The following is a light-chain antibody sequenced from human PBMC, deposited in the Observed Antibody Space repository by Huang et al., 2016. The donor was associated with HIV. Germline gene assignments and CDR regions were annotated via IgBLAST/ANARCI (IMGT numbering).Light chain of an antibody. V-gene: IGKV3-15*01. Sequence: VMTQSPATLPVSPGERATLSCRARQCVNNNLAWYQKKPGQAPRLVRDGAATRATDILTRFSGSGSGTNFTLTINSLQSEDFAVYFCHQYNEWPRTFGQGTKVEVK. CDR3: HQYNEWPRT. CDR1: QCVNNN. CDR2: GAA. J-gene: IGKJ1*01.